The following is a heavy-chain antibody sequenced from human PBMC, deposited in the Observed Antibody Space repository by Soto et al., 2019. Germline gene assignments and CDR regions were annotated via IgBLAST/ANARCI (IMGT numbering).Heavy chain of an antibody. J-gene: IGHJ6*02. D-gene: IGHD3-10*01. Sequence: QVQLVQSGAEVKKPGASVKVSCKASGYTFTSYYIHCVRQAPGQGLEWMGVINPSGGSTSYAQKFQGRVTMTRDKSKSKVYMELSSLRSEDTAVDYCARVRGGELYDGMDVWGQGTTVTVSS. CDR3: ARVRGGELYDGMDV. V-gene: IGHV1-46*01. CDR1: GYTFTSYY. CDR2: INPSGGST.